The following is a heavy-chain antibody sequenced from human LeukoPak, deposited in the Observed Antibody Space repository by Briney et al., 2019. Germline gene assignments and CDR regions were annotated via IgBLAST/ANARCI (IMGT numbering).Heavy chain of an antibody. CDR2: IYYSGST. D-gene: IGHD3-10*01. J-gene: IGHJ6*02. CDR3: ARAYGSGSYYYYYGMDV. V-gene: IGHV4-59*01. Sequence: KPSETLSLTCTVSAGSISSYYWSWIRQPPGKGLEWIGYIYYSGSTNYNPSLKSRVTISVDTSKNQFSLKLSSVTAADTAVYYCARAYGSGSYYYYYGMDVWGQGTTVTVSS. CDR1: AGSISSYY.